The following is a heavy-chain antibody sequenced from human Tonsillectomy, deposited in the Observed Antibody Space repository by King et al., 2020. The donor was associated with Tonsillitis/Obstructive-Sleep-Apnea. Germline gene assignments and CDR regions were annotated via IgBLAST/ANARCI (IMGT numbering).Heavy chain of an antibody. J-gene: IGHJ5*02. CDR1: GGSFSGYY. CDR2: INHSGST. Sequence: VQLPQWGAGLLKPSETLSLTCAVYGGSFSGYYWSWIRQPPGKGLEWIGEINHSGSTNYNPALKSRVTISVDTSNNQFSLKLSSVTAADTAVYYCARGAPRGWFDPWGERTLVTVSS. V-gene: IGHV4-34*01. CDR3: ARGAPRGWFDP.